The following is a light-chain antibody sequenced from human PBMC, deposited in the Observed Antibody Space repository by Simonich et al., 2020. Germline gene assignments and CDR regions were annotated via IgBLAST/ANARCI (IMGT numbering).Light chain of an antibody. CDR3: MQALQTPIT. J-gene: IGKJ5*01. Sequence: DIVMTQSPLSLPVTPGEPASISCRSSQSLLHSNGYNYLDWYLQKPGQSPQSLIYLGSSRASGVPDRFSGSGSGTDFTLKISRVEAEDVGVYYCMQALQTPITFGQGTRLEIK. CDR1: QSLLHSNGYNY. CDR2: LGS. V-gene: IGKV2-28*01.